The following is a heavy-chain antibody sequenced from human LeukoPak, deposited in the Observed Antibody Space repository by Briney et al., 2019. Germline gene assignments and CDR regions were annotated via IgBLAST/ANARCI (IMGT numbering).Heavy chain of an antibody. J-gene: IGHJ6*02. V-gene: IGHV4-34*01. CDR1: GGSFSGYY. CDR2: INHSGST. Sequence: SETLSLTCAVYGGSFSGYYWSWIRQPPGKGLEWIGEINHSGSTNYNPSLKSRVTISVDTSKNQFSLKLSSVTAADTAVYYCARVPGYYYYYGMDAWGQGTTVTVSS. CDR3: ARVPGYYYYYGMDA.